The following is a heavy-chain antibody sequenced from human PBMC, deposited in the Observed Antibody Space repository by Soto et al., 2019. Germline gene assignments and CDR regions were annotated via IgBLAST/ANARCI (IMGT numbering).Heavy chain of an antibody. CDR1: GFTFRSYW. D-gene: IGHD3-10*02. Sequence: GGSLRLACATTGFTFRSYWMTWVRQIPGKGLEWVANIKEDGSLKYYVDSVEGRFTISRDNAGSSLYLQMSSLRAEDTAMYYCARYSGGFMNSMLYTTNDLWGQETMVTISS. V-gene: IGHV3-7*01. J-gene: IGHJ3*01. CDR3: ARYSGGFMNSMLYTTNDL. CDR2: IKEDGSLK.